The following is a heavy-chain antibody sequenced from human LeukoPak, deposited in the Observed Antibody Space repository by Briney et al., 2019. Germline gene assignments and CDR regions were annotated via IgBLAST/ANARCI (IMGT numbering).Heavy chain of an antibody. J-gene: IGHJ3*02. V-gene: IGHV1-2*02. CDR2: INPNSGGT. CDR3: ARRSSTHAFDI. Sequence: ASVKVSCKASGYTFTGYYMHWVRQAPGQGLEWLGWINPNSGGTIYAQKFQGRVTITRDTSISTAYMDLRSLKSDDTAIYYCARRSSTHAFDIWGQGTMLTVSP. D-gene: IGHD3-10*01. CDR1: GYTFTGYY.